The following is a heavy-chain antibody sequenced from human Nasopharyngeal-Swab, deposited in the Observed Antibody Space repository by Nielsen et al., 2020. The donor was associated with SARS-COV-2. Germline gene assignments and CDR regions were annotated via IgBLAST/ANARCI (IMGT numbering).Heavy chain of an antibody. V-gene: IGHV4-30-4*01. J-gene: IGHJ6*02. CDR1: GGSISSGDYY. CDR2: IYYSGST. D-gene: IGHD6-13*01. Sequence: SETLSLTCPVSGGSISSGDYYWSWIRTPPGKGLEWIGYIYYSGSTYYNPSLKSRVTISVDTSKNQFSLKLSSVTAADTAVYYCARDQFSAAAGTSYYYYYGMDVWGQGTTVTVSS. CDR3: ARDQFSAAAGTSYYYYYGMDV.